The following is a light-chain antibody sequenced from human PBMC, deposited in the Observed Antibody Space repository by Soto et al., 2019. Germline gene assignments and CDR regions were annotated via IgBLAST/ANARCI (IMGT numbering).Light chain of an antibody. CDR2: GAS. CDR3: QQYGSSPQT. V-gene: IGKV3-15*01. Sequence: EVVMTQSPATLSVSPGARATLSCRANQTISSNLAWYQQKPGQAPSLLIYGASTRATGIPARFSVIASGTDLTINLCRLEPEDGEVYYGQQYGSSPQTFGQGTKVDIK. CDR1: QTISSN. J-gene: IGKJ1*01.